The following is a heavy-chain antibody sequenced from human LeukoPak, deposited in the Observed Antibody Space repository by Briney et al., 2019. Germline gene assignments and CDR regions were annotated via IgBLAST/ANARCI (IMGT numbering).Heavy chain of an antibody. V-gene: IGHV3-74*01. J-gene: IGHJ5*02. CDR2: IKSDGSST. CDR3: VRSDWFDP. Sequence: GGSLRLSCAASGFTFSGYWMHWVRQAPGKGLVWVSRIKSDGSSTTYADSVKGRFTISRDNAKNTLYLQMNSLRAEDTAVYYCVRSDWFDPWGQGTLVTVSS. CDR1: GFTFSGYW.